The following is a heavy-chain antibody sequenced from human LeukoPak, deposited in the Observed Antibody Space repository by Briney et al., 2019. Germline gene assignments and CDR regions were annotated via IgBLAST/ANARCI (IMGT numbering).Heavy chain of an antibody. CDR3: ARASDTSWPFDF. V-gene: IGHV1-18*01. CDR2: ISTSKTYT. D-gene: IGHD2-2*01. J-gene: IGHJ4*02. CDR1: GYAFTTFG. Sequence: ASVKVSCKASGYAFTTFGLMWVRQAPGQGLEWMGWISTSKTYTRYAQKVQGRATLTTDPSTSTAYLELTSLTSDDTAVYFCARASDTSWPFDFWGQGTKVTVSS.